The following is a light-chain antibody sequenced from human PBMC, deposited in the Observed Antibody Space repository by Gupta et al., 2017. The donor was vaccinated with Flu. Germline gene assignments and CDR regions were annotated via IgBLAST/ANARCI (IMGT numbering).Light chain of an antibody. J-gene: IGKJ1*01. CDR3: QQDGSSPWM. CDR1: QSVSSSY. CDR2: GAS. V-gene: IGKV3-20*01. Sequence: EIVLTQSPGTLSLSPGERATLSCRASQSVSSSYLAWYQQKPGQAPRLLIYGASSRATGIPDRFSGSGSGTESTLTISRLEPEDFAVYYCQQDGSSPWMFGQGTKVEIK.